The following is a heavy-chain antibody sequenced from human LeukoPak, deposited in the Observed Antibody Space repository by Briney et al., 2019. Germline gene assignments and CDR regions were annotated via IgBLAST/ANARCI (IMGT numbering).Heavy chain of an antibody. J-gene: IGHJ6*04. D-gene: IGHD6-13*01. Sequence: PSETLSLTCDVNGGSFTGYYWSWIRQPPGKGLEWIGEINHSGDTYYNPSLKSRLTMSEDTSKNQLSLILTSVTAADTAVYYCSRGRKGSSSWYGMDVRGNGTTVIVSS. CDR2: INHSGDT. CDR1: GGSFTGYY. CDR3: SRGRKGSSSWYGMDV. V-gene: IGHV4-34*01.